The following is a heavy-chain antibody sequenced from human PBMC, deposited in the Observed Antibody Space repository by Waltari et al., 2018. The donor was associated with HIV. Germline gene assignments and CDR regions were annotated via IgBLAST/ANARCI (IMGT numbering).Heavy chain of an antibody. CDR2: NGGTTNTK. D-gene: IGHD1-26*01. CDR3: ARDKLGDSAPV. Sequence: EVQLVESGGGLVQPGGTLRLSCSVSGFSITTYSLYWVRQRPGKGLEMSSYNGGTTNTKYYAESVKGRFTVSRDNAKNSAFLDMSALRDDDTAIYYCARDKLGDSAPVWGQGTTVAVSS. CDR1: GFSITTYS. J-gene: IGHJ6*02. V-gene: IGHV3-48*02.